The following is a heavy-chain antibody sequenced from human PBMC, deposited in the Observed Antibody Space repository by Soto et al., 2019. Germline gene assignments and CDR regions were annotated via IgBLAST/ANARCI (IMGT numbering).Heavy chain of an antibody. CDR2: INAGNGNT. Sequence: GASVKVSCKASGCTFSSYTISWVRQAPGQRLEWMGWINAGNGNTKYSQKFQGRVTITRDTSASTAYMELSSLRSEDTAVYYCAMVRGGGWFDPWGQGTLVTVSS. CDR3: AMVRGGGWFDP. D-gene: IGHD3-10*01. J-gene: IGHJ5*02. V-gene: IGHV1-3*01. CDR1: GCTFSSYT.